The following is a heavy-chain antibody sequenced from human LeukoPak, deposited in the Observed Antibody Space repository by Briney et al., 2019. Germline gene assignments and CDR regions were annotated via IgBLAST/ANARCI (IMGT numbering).Heavy chain of an antibody. V-gene: IGHV1-24*01. D-gene: IGHD3-9*01. CDR1: GYTLTELS. Sequence: ASVKVSCKVSGYTLTELSMLWLRQAPGKGLEWRGGFHPEDGETIYAQKFQGRVTMTEDTSTDTAYMELSSLRPEDTAVYYCATELFDWLLSGNYWGQGTLVTVSS. J-gene: IGHJ4*02. CDR3: ATELFDWLLSGNY. CDR2: FHPEDGET.